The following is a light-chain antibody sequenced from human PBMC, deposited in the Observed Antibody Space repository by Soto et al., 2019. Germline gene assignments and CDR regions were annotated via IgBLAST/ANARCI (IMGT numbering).Light chain of an antibody. CDR3: SSYTSSSTVYV. Sequence: QSVLTQPASVSGSPGQSITISCTGSSSDIYDYNYVSWYQQHPGKAPKLMIYEVSNRPSGVSTRFSGSKSGSTASLSISGLQTEDEAIYYCSSYTSSSTVYVFGTGTKVTVL. J-gene: IGLJ1*01. V-gene: IGLV2-14*01. CDR1: SSDIYDYNY. CDR2: EVS.